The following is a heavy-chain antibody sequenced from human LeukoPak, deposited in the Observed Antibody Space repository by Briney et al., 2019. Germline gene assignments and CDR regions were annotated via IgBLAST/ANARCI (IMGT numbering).Heavy chain of an antibody. Sequence: GGSLRLSCAASGFTFDDYGMSWVRQAPGKGLEWVSSISSSSSYIYYADSVKGRFTISRDNAKNSLYLQMNSLRAEDTAVYYCARDGSGWYDSSGYYYANWGQGTLVTVSS. D-gene: IGHD3-22*01. V-gene: IGHV3-21*01. CDR1: GFTFDDYG. J-gene: IGHJ4*02. CDR2: ISSSSSYI. CDR3: ARDGSGWYDSSGYYYAN.